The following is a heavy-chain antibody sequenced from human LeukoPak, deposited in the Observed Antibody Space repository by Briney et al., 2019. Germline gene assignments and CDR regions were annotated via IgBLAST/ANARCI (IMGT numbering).Heavy chain of an antibody. J-gene: IGHJ4*02. D-gene: IGHD1-26*01. CDR2: IYDSGST. V-gene: IGHV4-39*01. CDR1: GGSIRSSYYY. CDR3: ARSYLPYSGSYYALDY. Sequence: SETLSLTCTVSGGSIRSSYYYWGWIRQPPGKGLEWIGSIYDSGSTYYNPSLKSRVTISVDTSKNQFSLKLNSVTAADTAVYYCARSYLPYSGSYYALDYWGQGTLVTVSS.